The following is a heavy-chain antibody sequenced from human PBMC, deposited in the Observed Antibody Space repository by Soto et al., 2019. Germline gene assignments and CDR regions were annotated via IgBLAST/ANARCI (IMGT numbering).Heavy chain of an antibody. J-gene: IGHJ6*02. D-gene: IGHD3-9*01. Sequence: QVQLVESGGGLVKPGGSLRLSCAASGFTFSDYYMSWIRQAPGKGLEWVSYISSSGNTIYYADSVKGRFTISRDNAKNSLYLQMNSLRAEDTAVYYCAQTYYDILTGYEGGMDVWGQGTTVTVSS. V-gene: IGHV3-11*01. CDR3: AQTYYDILTGYEGGMDV. CDR2: ISSSGNTI. CDR1: GFTFSDYY.